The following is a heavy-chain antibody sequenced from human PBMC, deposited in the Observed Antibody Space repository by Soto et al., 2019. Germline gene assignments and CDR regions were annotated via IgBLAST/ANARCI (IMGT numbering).Heavy chain of an antibody. Sequence: ASVKVSCKASGYTFTGYYMHWVRQAPGQGLEWMGWINPNSGGTNYAQKFQGWVTMTRDTSTSTAYMELSRLRSDDTAVYYCARTPGYSSSWYFDYWGQGTLVTVSS. D-gene: IGHD6-13*01. J-gene: IGHJ4*02. CDR2: INPNSGGT. V-gene: IGHV1-2*04. CDR1: GYTFTGYY. CDR3: ARTPGYSSSWYFDY.